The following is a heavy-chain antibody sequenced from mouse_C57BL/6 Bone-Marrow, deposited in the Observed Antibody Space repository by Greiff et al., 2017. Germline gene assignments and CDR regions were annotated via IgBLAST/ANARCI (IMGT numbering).Heavy chain of an antibody. D-gene: IGHD1-1*01. CDR3: ESSRYYYGSSSSAWFAY. CDR1: GFTFSSYA. Sequence: EVHLVESGGGLVKPGGSLKLSCAASGFTFSSYAMSWVRQTPEKRLEWVATISDGGSYTYYPDNVKGRFTISRDNAKNNLYLQMSHLKSEDTAMYYCESSRYYYGSSSSAWFAYWGQGTLVTVSA. V-gene: IGHV5-4*01. CDR2: ISDGGSYT. J-gene: IGHJ3*01.